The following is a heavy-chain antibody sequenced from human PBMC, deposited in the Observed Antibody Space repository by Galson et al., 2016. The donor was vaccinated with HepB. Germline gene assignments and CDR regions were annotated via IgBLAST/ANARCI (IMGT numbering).Heavy chain of an antibody. Sequence: LSLTCGVDGGSLSDYYWTWIRQPPGKGLEWTGEISHSGNTNYNPSLKSRITISLDTSKNQFSLNLRSVTAADTAVYHCARGAPPGYSSTRGGTSWVRHYYYMDVWGKGTTVTVSS. J-gene: IGHJ6*03. CDR1: GGSLSDYY. V-gene: IGHV4-34*01. CDR3: ARGAPPGYSSTRGGTSWVRHYYYMDV. D-gene: IGHD2-2*01. CDR2: ISHSGNT.